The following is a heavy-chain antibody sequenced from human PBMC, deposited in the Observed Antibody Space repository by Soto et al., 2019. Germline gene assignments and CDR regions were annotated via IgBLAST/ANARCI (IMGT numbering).Heavy chain of an antibody. J-gene: IGHJ4*02. CDR3: VKGEYYYDSSGYYPFDY. Sequence: PGGSLRLSSSAYGFTFGIDAMHWVRQAPGKGLEYVSSISTNEGSTHYADSVKGRFTISRDNSKNTQYLQMSSLRADDTAVYYCVKGEYYYDSSGYYPFDYWGQGT. CDR1: GFTFGIDA. D-gene: IGHD3-22*01. V-gene: IGHV3-64D*06. CDR2: ISTNEGST.